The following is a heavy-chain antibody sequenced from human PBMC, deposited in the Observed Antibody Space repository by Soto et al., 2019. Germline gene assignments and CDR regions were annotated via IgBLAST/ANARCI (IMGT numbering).Heavy chain of an antibody. CDR2: ISYTGNT. D-gene: IGHD3-22*01. Sequence: QLQLQESGPGLVKPSETLSLTCNVSGGSISNSNYYWGWIRQPPGKGLEGIGSISYTGNTYYNPSLKSRVALSGDTSQIQCPLRLALLPAADTAVYFCERASRWLLLPAYWGQGTLVTVS. CDR3: ERASRWLLLPAY. J-gene: IGHJ4*02. V-gene: IGHV4-39*01. CDR1: GGSISNSNYY.